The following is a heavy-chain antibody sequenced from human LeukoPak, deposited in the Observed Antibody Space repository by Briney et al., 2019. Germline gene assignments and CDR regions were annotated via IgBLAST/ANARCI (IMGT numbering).Heavy chain of an antibody. CDR2: IYYSGST. CDR3: ARHERDIWLRPGHYFDY. Sequence: SETLSLTCTVSGGSISSSSYYWGWIRQPPGKGLEWIGSIYYSGSTYYNPSLKSRVTISVDTSKNQFSLKLSSVTAADTAVYYCARHERDIWLRPGHYFDYWGQGTLVTVSS. V-gene: IGHV4-39*01. D-gene: IGHD5-12*01. J-gene: IGHJ4*02. CDR1: GGSISSSSYY.